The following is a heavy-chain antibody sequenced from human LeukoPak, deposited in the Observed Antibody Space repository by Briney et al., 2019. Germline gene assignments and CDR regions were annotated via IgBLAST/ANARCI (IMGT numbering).Heavy chain of an antibody. J-gene: IGHJ6*03. CDR2: ISTSSSYI. Sequence: PGGSLRLSCAASGFTLSSYSMNWVRQAPGKGLEWVSSISTSSSYIYYADSVKGRFTISRDNAKKSLYLQMNSLRAEDTALYYWARAHGAGGRVYYYMDVWGKGTRVTISS. CDR1: GFTLSSYS. CDR3: ARAHGAGGRVYYYMDV. V-gene: IGHV3-21*01. D-gene: IGHD6-19*01.